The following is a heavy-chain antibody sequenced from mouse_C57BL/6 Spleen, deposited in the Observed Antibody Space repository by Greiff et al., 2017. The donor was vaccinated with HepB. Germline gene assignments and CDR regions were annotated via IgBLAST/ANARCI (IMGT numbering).Heavy chain of an antibody. Sequence: QVQLKESGAELVRPGASVTLSCKASGYTFTDYEMHWVKQTPVHGLEWIGAIDPETGGTAYNQKFKGKAILTADKSSSTAYMELRSLTSEDSAVYYCSSLYYDYDGYYFDYWGQGTTLTVSS. V-gene: IGHV1-15*01. D-gene: IGHD2-4*01. J-gene: IGHJ2*01. CDR1: GYTFTDYE. CDR3: SSLYYDYDGYYFDY. CDR2: IDPETGGT.